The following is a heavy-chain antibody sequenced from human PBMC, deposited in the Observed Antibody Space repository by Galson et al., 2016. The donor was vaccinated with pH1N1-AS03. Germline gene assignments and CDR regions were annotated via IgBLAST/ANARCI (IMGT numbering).Heavy chain of an antibody. CDR2: FNPNSGGA. D-gene: IGHD6-13*01. V-gene: IGHV1-2*06. CDR1: GYTFTDYY. J-gene: IGHJ4*02. Sequence: SVQVSCKASGYTFTDYYIHWVRQAPGQGLEWKGRFNPNSGGAHSAQKFEGGVTMTRDTSISTAYMELSRLRSGDTAIYYCARDDELGAAVWGEWAIANWGQGTLCTVSS. CDR3: ARDDELGAAVWGEWAIAN.